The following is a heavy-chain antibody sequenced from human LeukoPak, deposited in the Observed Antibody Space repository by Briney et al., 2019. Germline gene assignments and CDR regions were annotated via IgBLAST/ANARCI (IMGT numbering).Heavy chain of an antibody. Sequence: GGSLRLSCAASGFTFSSYGMHWVRQAPGKGLEWVAVIWYDGSNKYYADSVKGRFTISRDNSKNTLYLQMNSLRGEDTAVYYCAKSSIVGAIFAEYFQHWGQGTLVTVSS. CDR2: IWYDGSNK. J-gene: IGHJ1*01. D-gene: IGHD1-26*01. V-gene: IGHV3-33*06. CDR3: AKSSIVGAIFAEYFQH. CDR1: GFTFSSYG.